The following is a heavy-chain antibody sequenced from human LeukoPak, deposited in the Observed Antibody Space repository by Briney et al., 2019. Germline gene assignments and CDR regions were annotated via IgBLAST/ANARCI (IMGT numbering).Heavy chain of an antibody. D-gene: IGHD6-13*01. CDR1: GFTFSSYW. J-gene: IGHJ6*03. CDR2: IKQDGSEK. CDR3: ARDAAVQQLGYYYYYMDV. V-gene: IGHV3-7*01. Sequence: SGGSLRLSCAASGFTFSSYWMSWVRQAPGKGLEWVANIKQDGSEKYYVDSVKGRFTISRDSAKNSLYLQMNSLRAEDTAVYYCARDAAVQQLGYYYYYMDVWGKGITVTVSS.